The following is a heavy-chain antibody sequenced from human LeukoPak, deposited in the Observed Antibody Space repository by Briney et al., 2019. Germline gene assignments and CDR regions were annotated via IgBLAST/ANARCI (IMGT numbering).Heavy chain of an antibody. CDR2: IIPILGIA. Sequence: EASVQVSCKSSGYNFPTYGISWVRQAPGQGLEWMGRIIPILGIANYAQKFQGRVTITADKSTSTAYMELRSLRSDDTAVYYCARDWRSSSWYYYYYGMDVWGQGTTVTVSS. D-gene: IGHD6-13*01. CDR1: GYNFPTYG. CDR3: ARDWRSSSWYYYYYGMDV. J-gene: IGHJ6*02. V-gene: IGHV1-69*04.